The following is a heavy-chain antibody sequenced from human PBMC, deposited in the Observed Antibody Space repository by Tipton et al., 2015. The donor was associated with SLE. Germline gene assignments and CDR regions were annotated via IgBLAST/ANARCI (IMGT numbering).Heavy chain of an antibody. Sequence: GSLRLSCAASGFTFSSYWLSWVRQAPGKGLEWVANIKQDGSEKYYVDSVKGRFTISRDNAKNSLYLQMHSLRPEDTAVYYCARGGAPLQYRGYGMDVWGQGTTVTVSS. CDR2: IKQDGSEK. J-gene: IGHJ6*02. D-gene: IGHD4-11*01. V-gene: IGHV3-7*01. CDR1: GFTFSSYW. CDR3: ARGGAPLQYRGYGMDV.